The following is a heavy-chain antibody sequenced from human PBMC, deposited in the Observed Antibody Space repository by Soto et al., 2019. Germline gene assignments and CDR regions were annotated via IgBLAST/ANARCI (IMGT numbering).Heavy chain of an antibody. V-gene: IGHV4-31*01. Sequence: QVQLQESGPGLVKPSQTLSLTCTVSGGSISSGGYYWSWIRQHPGKRLEWIGYIYYGGSTHDNQSLKCLVIISVDTSKNQFSLKLSSVTAEDTAVYYCARGLYSWNYSDYWGQGTLVTVSS. D-gene: IGHD1-20*01. CDR3: ARGLYSWNYSDY. CDR2: IYYGGST. CDR1: GGSISSGGYY. J-gene: IGHJ4*02.